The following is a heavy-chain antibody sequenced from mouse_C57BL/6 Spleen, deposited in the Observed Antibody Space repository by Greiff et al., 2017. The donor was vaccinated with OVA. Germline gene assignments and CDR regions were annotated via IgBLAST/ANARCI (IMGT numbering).Heavy chain of an antibody. CDR1: GYTFTSYW. D-gene: IGHD2-5*01. J-gene: IGHJ2*01. Sequence: VQLQQPGAELVRPGSSVKLSCKASGYTFTSYWMHWVKQRPIQGLEWIGNIDPSDSETHYNQKFKDKATLTVDKSSSTAYMQLSSLTSEDSAVYYCARAGYSKRNYFDYWGQGTTLTVSS. V-gene: IGHV1-52*01. CDR3: ARAGYSKRNYFDY. CDR2: IDPSDSET.